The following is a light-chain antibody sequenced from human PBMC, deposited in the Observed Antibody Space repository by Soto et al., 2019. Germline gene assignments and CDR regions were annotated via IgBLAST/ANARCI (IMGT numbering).Light chain of an antibody. CDR2: LNSDGSH. CDR1: SGHSSYA. J-gene: IGLJ2*01. CDR3: QTWGTGIRV. V-gene: IGLV4-69*01. Sequence: QPVLTQSPSASASLGASVKLTCTLSSGHSSYAIAWHQQQPEKGPRYLMKLNSDGSHSRGDGIPDRFSGSSSGAERYLTISSPQSADEADYYRQTWGTGIRVFGGGTKLTVL.